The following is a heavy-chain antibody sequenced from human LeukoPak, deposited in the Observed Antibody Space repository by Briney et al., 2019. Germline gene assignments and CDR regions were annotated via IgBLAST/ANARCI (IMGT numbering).Heavy chain of an antibody. CDR1: GYTFTGYY. Sequence: ASVRVSCTASGYTFTGYYMHWVRQAPGQGLEWMGWINPNSGGTNYAQKFQGRVTMTRDTSISTAYMELSRLRSDDTAVYYCARDRAVLLWFGDPNAFDIWGQGTMVTVSS. D-gene: IGHD3-10*01. CDR2: INPNSGGT. J-gene: IGHJ3*02. V-gene: IGHV1-2*02. CDR3: ARDRAVLLWFGDPNAFDI.